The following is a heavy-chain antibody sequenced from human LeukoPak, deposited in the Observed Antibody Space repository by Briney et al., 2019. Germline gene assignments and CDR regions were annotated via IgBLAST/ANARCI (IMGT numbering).Heavy chain of an antibody. CDR1: GFTFSTYT. J-gene: IGHJ4*02. Sequence: GGSLRLSCAASGFTFSTYTMNWVRQAPGKGLEWVSYISSSSNNINYADSVKGRFTISRDNAMNSVHLQMNSLRVEDTAVYYCARWYQRPDYWGQGTLITVSS. CDR3: ARWYQRPDY. CDR2: ISSSSNNI. D-gene: IGHD2-2*01. V-gene: IGHV3-21*01.